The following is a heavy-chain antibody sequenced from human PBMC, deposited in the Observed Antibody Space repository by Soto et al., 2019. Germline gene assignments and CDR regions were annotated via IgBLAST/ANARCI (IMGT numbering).Heavy chain of an antibody. Sequence: QVELVESGGGVVQPGRSLRLSCAASAVTFTGYGMHWVRQAPGKGLEWVAVIRFDGSNVYYADSVKGRFTISRENARNMLCLQMSSVRAEDTAVYYCARDGVGSTAYFGYFDYWGLGTLVTVSS. CDR1: AVTFTGYG. CDR3: ARDGVGSTAYFGYFDY. V-gene: IGHV3-33*01. D-gene: IGHD1-26*01. CDR2: IRFDGSNV. J-gene: IGHJ4*02.